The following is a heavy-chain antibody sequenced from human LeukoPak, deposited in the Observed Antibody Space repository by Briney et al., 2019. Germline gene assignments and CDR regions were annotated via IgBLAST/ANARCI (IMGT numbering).Heavy chain of an antibody. CDR2: IYTSGST. J-gene: IGHJ4*02. CDR3: ARVNSYYYDSSGYYIFDY. D-gene: IGHD3-22*01. V-gene: IGHV4-4*07. Sequence: PSETLSLTCTVSGGSISSYYRSWIRQPAGKGLEWIGRIYTSGSTNYNPSLKSRVTMSVDTSKNQFSLKLSSVTAADTAVYYCARVNSYYYDSSGYYIFDYWGQGTLVTVSS. CDR1: GGSISSYY.